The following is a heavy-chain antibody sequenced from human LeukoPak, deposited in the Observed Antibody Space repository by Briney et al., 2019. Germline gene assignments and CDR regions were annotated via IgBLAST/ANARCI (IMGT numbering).Heavy chain of an antibody. CDR3: ARDLNYYLGFDY. D-gene: IGHD3-10*01. Sequence: ASVKVSFKASGYTFTSYYMHWVRQAPGQGLEWMGWINPNSGGTNYAQKFQGRVTMTRDTSISTAYMELSRLRSDDTAVYYCARDLNYYLGFDYWGQGTLVTVSS. CDR2: INPNSGGT. J-gene: IGHJ4*02. CDR1: GYTFTSYY. V-gene: IGHV1-2*02.